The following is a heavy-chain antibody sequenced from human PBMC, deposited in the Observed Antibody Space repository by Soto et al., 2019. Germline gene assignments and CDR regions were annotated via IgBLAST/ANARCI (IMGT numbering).Heavy chain of an antibody. CDR3: ARGIATGQLDP. CDR2: INPDNGNT. D-gene: IGHD2-15*01. V-gene: IGHV1-3*01. J-gene: IGHJ5*02. Sequence: QVKLVQSGAEVKKPGASVKISYKASGYTFTRYTMNWVRQAPGQRLEWMGWINPDNGNTKSSQKFQDRVIITRDTSASTAYMDLSSLRSEDTAVYYCARGIATGQLDPWGQGTLVTVSS. CDR1: GYTFTRYT.